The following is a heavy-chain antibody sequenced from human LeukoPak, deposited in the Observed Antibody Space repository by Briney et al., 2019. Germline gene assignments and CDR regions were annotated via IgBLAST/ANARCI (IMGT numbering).Heavy chain of an antibody. CDR3: ARERPPGYGDYVRRTVWFDP. CDR1: GYTFTSYD. V-gene: IGHV1-8*01. J-gene: IGHJ5*02. Sequence: ASVKVSCKASGYTFTSYDINWVRQATGQGLEWMGWMNPNSGNTGYAQKFQGRVTMTRNTSISTAYMELSSLRSEDTAVYYCARERPPGYGDYVRRTVWFDPWGQGTLVTVSS. D-gene: IGHD4-17*01. CDR2: MNPNSGNT.